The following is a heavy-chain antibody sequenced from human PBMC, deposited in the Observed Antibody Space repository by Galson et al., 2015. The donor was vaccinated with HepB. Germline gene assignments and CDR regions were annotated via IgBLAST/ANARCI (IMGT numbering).Heavy chain of an antibody. D-gene: IGHD3-10*01. CDR1: GFTFSSYG. J-gene: IGHJ3*02. V-gene: IGHV3-33*08. CDR2: IWYDGSNK. Sequence: SLRLSCAASGFTFSSYGMHWVRRAPGKGLEWVAVIWYDGSNKYYADSVKGRFTISRDNSKNTLYLQMNSLRAEDTAVYYCARGSVFGDTADDAFDIWGQGTMVTVSS. CDR3: ARGSVFGDTADDAFDI.